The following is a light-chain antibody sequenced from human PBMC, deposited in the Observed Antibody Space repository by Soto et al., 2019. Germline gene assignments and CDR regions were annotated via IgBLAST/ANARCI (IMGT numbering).Light chain of an antibody. CDR1: QSVNSNY. V-gene: IGKV3-20*01. CDR3: QESPRT. Sequence: EIVLTPSPAPLSLSPGGTAPLFCRASQSVNSNYLAWYQQKRGQAPRLLIYGASSRATGIPDRFSGSGSGTDFTLTISRLEPEDFAVYYCQESPRTFGQGTKVDIK. J-gene: IGKJ1*01. CDR2: GAS.